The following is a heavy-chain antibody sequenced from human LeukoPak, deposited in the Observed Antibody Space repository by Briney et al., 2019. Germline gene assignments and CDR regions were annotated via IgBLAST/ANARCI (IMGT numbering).Heavy chain of an antibody. CDR2: IKENSVGGTI. CDR1: GFTFNKAL. Sequence: GGSLRLSCGASGFTFNKALMSWVRQTPGKGLEWVGRIKENSVGGTIDYAAPVQGRFTISRDDSKNTVYLEMNSLKTEDTAVYYCTAGLGLTNDDSWGQGTLVTVSS. D-gene: IGHD2-8*01. CDR3: TAGLGLTNDDS. J-gene: IGHJ4*02. V-gene: IGHV3-15*01.